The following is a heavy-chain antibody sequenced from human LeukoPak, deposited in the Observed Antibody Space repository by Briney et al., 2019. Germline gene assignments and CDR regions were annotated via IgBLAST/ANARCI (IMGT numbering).Heavy chain of an antibody. CDR1: GFTFSSYW. D-gene: IGHD4-11*01. Sequence: PGGSLRLSCAASGFTFSSYWMHWVRQAPGKGLVWVSHINSDGSSTSYADSVKGRFTISRDNAKNTLYLQMNSLRAEDTAVFYCAREGDYRNPFDYWGQGTLATVSS. V-gene: IGHV3-74*01. J-gene: IGHJ4*02. CDR2: INSDGSST. CDR3: AREGDYRNPFDY.